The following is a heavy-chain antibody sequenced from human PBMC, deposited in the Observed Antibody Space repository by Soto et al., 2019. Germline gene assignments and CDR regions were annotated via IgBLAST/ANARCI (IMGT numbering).Heavy chain of an antibody. CDR3: ARAFCGGTSCHRGNFDY. Sequence: GGSLRLSCAASGFTFSNNAMSWVRQPPGKGLEWVSAISDGGSTYYADSVKGRHIISRDNSKNTLYLQMNSLRAEDTALYYCARAFCGGTSCHRGNFDYWGQGALVTVSS. V-gene: IGHV3-23*01. CDR1: GFTFSNNA. D-gene: IGHD2-2*02. CDR2: ISDGGST. J-gene: IGHJ4*02.